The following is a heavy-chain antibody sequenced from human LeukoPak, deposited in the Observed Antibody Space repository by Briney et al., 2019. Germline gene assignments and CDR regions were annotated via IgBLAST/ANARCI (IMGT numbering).Heavy chain of an antibody. V-gene: IGHV3-23*01. CDR1: GFTFSSYA. J-gene: IGHJ4*02. Sequence: GGSLRLSCAASGFTFSSYAMSWVRQAPGKGLEWVSAISVSGDTKYYADSVKGRFIIFRDNSRNTLYLQINSLRAEDTALYYCAQGYSSGWYPYWGQGTLVTVSS. D-gene: IGHD6-19*01. CDR2: ISVSGDTK. CDR3: AQGYSSGWYPY.